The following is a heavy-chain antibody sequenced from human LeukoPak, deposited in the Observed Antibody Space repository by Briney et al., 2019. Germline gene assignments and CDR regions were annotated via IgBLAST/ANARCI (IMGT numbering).Heavy chain of an antibody. CDR1: GFTFSSYA. V-gene: IGHV3-23*01. Sequence: GGSLRLSCAASGFTFSSYAMSWVRQAPGKGLEWVSSLSDSGGSTYYADSVKGRFTISRDNSKNTLYLQMNSLRAEDTAVYYCAKDPISDYVWGAREFDHWGQGTLVTVSS. J-gene: IGHJ4*02. CDR3: AKDPISDYVWGAREFDH. D-gene: IGHD3-16*01. CDR2: LSDSGGST.